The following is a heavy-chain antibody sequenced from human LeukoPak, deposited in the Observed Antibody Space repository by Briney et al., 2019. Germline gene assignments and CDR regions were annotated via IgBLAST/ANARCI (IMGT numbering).Heavy chain of an antibody. CDR2: IKSDGSST. J-gene: IGHJ3*02. D-gene: IGHD1-26*01. V-gene: IGHV3-74*01. Sequence: GGSLRLSCAASGFTFSSYRMYWVRQAPGKGLVWVSRIKSDGSSTNYADSVKGRFTISRDNAKNTLYLQMNSLRVEDTAVYYCTKGSLGAFDIWGQGTMVTVSS. CDR1: GFTFSSYR. CDR3: TKGSLGAFDI.